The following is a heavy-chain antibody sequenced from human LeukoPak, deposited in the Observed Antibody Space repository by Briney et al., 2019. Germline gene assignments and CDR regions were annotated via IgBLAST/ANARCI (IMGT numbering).Heavy chain of an antibody. J-gene: IGHJ6*02. CDR1: GGSFSGYY. CDR3: TRGGLLWFGEPNYYYYVVDV. V-gene: IGHV4-34*01. Sequence: KPSETLSLTCALSGGSFSGYYWSWIRQPPGKGLEWLGEINHSGSNNYNPSLKSRVMISVDTSKNQFALKLSSVTAADTAVYYCTRGGLLWFGEPNYYYYVVDVWGQGTTVSVSS. D-gene: IGHD3-10*01. CDR2: INHSGSN.